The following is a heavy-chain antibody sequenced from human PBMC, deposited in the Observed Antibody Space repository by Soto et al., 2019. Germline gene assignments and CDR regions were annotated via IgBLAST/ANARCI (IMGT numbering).Heavy chain of an antibody. Sequence: GGSLRLSCAASGFTFSSYAMSWVRQSPGKGLEWVASISGSGGSTYYADSVKGRFTISRDNYKNTLYLQMNSLRAEDTAMYYCAKYDIAGTTIFDYWGQGTQVTVYS. CDR3: AKYDIAGTTIFDY. V-gene: IGHV3-23*01. CDR1: GFTFSSYA. J-gene: IGHJ4*02. D-gene: IGHD1-20*01. CDR2: ISGSGGST.